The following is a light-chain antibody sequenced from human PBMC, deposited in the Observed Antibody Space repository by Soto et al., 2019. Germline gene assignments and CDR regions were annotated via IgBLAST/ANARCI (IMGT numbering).Light chain of an antibody. CDR3: QKYNSSPRT. V-gene: IGKV1-27*01. Sequence: DIPMTQSPSSLSASVGDRVTITCRASQGISNYLAWYQQKPGKAPKVLIYAASILQSGVPSRFSGSGSGTAFTLTISSLQPEDVANYYCQKYNSSPRTFGQGNNVEIK. CDR2: AAS. J-gene: IGKJ1*01. CDR1: QGISNY.